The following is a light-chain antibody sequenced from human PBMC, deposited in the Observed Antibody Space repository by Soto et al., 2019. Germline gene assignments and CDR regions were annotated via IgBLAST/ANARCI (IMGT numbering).Light chain of an antibody. CDR3: QQYNNYARP. CDR1: QSVSSN. J-gene: IGKJ1*01. CDR2: GAS. Sequence: IVMTRSYANLSVSPGERATLSYRASQSVSSNLAWYQQKPGQAPRLLIYGASTRATGIPARFSGSGSGTEFTLTISSLQSEDFAVYYCQQYNNYARPFGQGTKVAIK. V-gene: IGKV3-15*01.